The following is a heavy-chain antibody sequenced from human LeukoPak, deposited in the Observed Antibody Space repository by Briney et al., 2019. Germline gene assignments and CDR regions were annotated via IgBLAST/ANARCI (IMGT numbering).Heavy chain of an antibody. J-gene: IGHJ4*02. D-gene: IGHD2-2*01. CDR2: ISYDGNYK. V-gene: IGHV3-30*03. Sequence: GGSLRLSCAASGIRFTNYDMGWVRQAPGKGLEWVATISYDGNYKYYADFVKGRFTISRDNSNHMLYLQMNGLRTEDTAVYYCVREGLECSGSSCQRAAFDYWGQGTLVTVSS. CDR1: GIRFTNYD. CDR3: VREGLECSGSSCQRAAFDY.